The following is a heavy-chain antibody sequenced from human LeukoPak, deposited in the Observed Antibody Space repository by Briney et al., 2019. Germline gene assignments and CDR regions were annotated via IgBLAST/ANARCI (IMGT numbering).Heavy chain of an antibody. D-gene: IGHD5-12*01. J-gene: IGHJ4*02. V-gene: IGHV3-74*01. CDR1: GFTFSSYW. CDR2: INSDGSST. Sequence: GGSLRLSCAASGFTFSSYWMNWVRQAPGKGLVWVSRINSDGSSTSYADSVKGRFAISRDNAKNTLYLQMNSLRAEDTAVYYCPRDRDGYSGYGHFDYWGQGTLVTVSP. CDR3: PRDRDGYSGYGHFDY.